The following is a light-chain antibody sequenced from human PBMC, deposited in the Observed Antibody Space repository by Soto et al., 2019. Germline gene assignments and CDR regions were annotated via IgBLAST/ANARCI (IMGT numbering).Light chain of an antibody. J-gene: IGLJ1*01. CDR1: SSDVGGYNY. V-gene: IGLV2-11*01. CDR3: SSYTSSSTLV. Sequence: QSVLTQPRSVSGSPGQSVTISCTGTSSDVGGYNYVSWYQHHPGKAPKLMIYDVTKRPSGVRDRFSASKSGNTASLTISGLQAEDEADYYCSSYTSSSTLVFGTGTKVTVL. CDR2: DVT.